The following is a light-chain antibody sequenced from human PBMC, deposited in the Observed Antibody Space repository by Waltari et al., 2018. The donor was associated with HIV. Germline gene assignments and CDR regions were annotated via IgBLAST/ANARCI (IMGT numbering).Light chain of an antibody. Sequence: QLVLTQSPSASASLGGSVKLTCTLDSGHTSYGIAWHQQQPEKGPRYFMRVTSDGSHDEGDGIPDRFSGSSFGAERYLTSSSLQSEDEAVYYRQTWGAGDRVFGGGTKLTVL. J-gene: IGLJ2*01. CDR3: QTWGAGDRV. V-gene: IGLV4-69*01. CDR1: SGHTSYG. CDR2: VTSDGSH.